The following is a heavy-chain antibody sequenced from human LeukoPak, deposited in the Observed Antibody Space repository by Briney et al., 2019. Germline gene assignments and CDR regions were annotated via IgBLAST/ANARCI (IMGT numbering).Heavy chain of an antibody. CDR3: ASVDFVLMVFAN. CDR1: GGSISSYY. Sequence: PSETLSLTCTVSGGSISSYYWSWIRQPPGKGLEWIGYIYYSGSTNYNPSLKSRVTISVDTSKNQFSLKLSSVTAPDTTVYYCASVDFVLMVFANWGQGTLVTVSS. D-gene: IGHD2-8*01. V-gene: IGHV4-59*01. J-gene: IGHJ4*02. CDR2: IYYSGST.